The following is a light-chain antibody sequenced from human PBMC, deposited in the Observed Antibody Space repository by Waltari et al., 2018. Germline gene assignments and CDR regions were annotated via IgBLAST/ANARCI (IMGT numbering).Light chain of an antibody. J-gene: IGKJ4*01. CDR3: QQRRRWPLT. Sequence: EIVLTQSPATLSLSPGERATLSCRASQTVDTYLAWYQQRPGQAPRLLIYDTSNRATGIPDRFSGSGSETDFTLTISSLEPEDFAVYYCQQRRRWPLTFGGGTKVEIK. CDR1: QTVDTY. V-gene: IGKV3-11*01. CDR2: DTS.